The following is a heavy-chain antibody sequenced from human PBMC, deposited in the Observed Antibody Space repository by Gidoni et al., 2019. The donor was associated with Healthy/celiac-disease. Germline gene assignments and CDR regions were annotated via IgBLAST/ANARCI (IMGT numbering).Heavy chain of an antibody. D-gene: IGHD3-10*01. Sequence: QVQLVQSGAEVKKPGSSVKVSCKASGGTFSSYAISWVRQAPGQGLEWMGRIIPILGIANYAQKFQGRVTITADKSTSTAYMELSSLRSEDTAVYYCASYLRLWFGPFDYWGQGTLVTVSS. V-gene: IGHV1-69*04. CDR3: ASYLRLWFGPFDY. CDR1: GGTFSSYA. J-gene: IGHJ4*02. CDR2: IIPILGIA.